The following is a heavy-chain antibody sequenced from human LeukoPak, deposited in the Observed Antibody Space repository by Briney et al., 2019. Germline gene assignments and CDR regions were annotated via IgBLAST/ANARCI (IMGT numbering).Heavy chain of an antibody. D-gene: IGHD3-10*01. V-gene: IGHV4-39*07. CDR2: IYYSGST. CDR1: GGSISSSSYY. CDR3: ARAAPRGSGSYYNDYYYYYYMDV. Sequence: SETLSLTCTVSGGSISSSSYYWGWIRQPPGKGLEWIGSIYYSGSTNYNPSLKSRVTISVDTSKNQFSLKLSSVTAADTAVYYCARAAPRGSGSYYNDYYYYYYMDVWGKGTTVTISS. J-gene: IGHJ6*03.